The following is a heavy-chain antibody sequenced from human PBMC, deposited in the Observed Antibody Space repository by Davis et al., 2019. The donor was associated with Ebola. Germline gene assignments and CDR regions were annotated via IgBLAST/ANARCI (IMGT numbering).Heavy chain of an antibody. V-gene: IGHV3-73*01. D-gene: IGHD4-17*01. CDR3: TTTTVTSDY. CDR2: IRSKANSYAT. J-gene: IGHJ4*02. Sequence: ESLKISCAASGFTFSGSAMHWVRQASGKGLEWVGRIRSKANSYATAYAASVKGRFTISRDDSKNTAYLQMNSLKTEDTAVYYCTTTTVTSDYWGQGTLVTVSS. CDR1: GFTFSGSA.